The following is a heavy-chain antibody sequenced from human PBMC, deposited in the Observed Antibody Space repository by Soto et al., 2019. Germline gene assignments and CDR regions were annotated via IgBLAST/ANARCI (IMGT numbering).Heavy chain of an antibody. Sequence: QVQLVQSGAEVKKPGSSVKVSCKASGGTFSSFAISWVRQAPGQGLEWMGGIIPIFNMANYAQKFQGKVTITADESTSTAFMEMSSLRSEDTAVFYCARSIAPRYQLVYNYRSGMDVWGQGTTVTVSS. CDR3: ARSIAPRYQLVYNYRSGMDV. V-gene: IGHV1-69*12. CDR2: IIPIFNMA. D-gene: IGHD2-2*01. J-gene: IGHJ6*02. CDR1: GGTFSSFA.